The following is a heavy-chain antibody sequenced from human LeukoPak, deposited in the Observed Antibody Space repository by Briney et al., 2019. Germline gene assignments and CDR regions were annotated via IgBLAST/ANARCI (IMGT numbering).Heavy chain of an antibody. CDR1: GGSISSSSYY. Sequence: PSETLSLTCTVSGGSISSSSYYWGWIRQPPGKGLEWIGSIYYSGNTYYNASLKSQVSISIDTPKNQFSLKLTSVTAADAAVYYCARQTGSGLFILPGGQGTLVTVSS. D-gene: IGHD3/OR15-3a*01. V-gene: IGHV4-39*01. CDR2: IYYSGNT. CDR3: ARQTGSGLFILP. J-gene: IGHJ4*02.